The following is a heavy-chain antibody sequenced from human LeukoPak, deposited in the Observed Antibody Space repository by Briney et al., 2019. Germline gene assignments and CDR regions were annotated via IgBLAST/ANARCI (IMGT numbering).Heavy chain of an antibody. CDR3: ARRVDY. CDR1: GGSLSGYY. V-gene: IGHV4-39*01. Sequence: PSETLSLTCAVYGGSLSGYYWGWIRQPPGKGLEWIGSIYYSGSTYYNPSLKSRVTISVDTSKNQFSLKLSSVTAADTAVYYCARRVDYWGQGTLVTVSS. J-gene: IGHJ4*02. CDR2: IYYSGST.